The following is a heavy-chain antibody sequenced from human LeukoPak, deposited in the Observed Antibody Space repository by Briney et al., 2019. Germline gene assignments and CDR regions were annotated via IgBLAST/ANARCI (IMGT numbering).Heavy chain of an antibody. V-gene: IGHV3-74*01. CDR1: GFTFSSYW. D-gene: IGHD3-22*01. Sequence: PGGSLRLSCADSGFTFSSYWMHWVRQAPGKGLVWVSRISSDGSTTTYADSVKGRFTISRDNAKNTLYLQMNSLRAEDTAVYFCARSERYYYDSSSYYAFDYWGQGTLVTVSS. CDR2: ISSDGSTT. CDR3: ARSERYYYDSSSYYAFDY. J-gene: IGHJ4*02.